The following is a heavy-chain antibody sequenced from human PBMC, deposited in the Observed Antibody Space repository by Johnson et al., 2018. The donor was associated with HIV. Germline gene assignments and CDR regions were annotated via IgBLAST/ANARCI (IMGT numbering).Heavy chain of an antibody. CDR1: GFTFSSYD. V-gene: IGHV3-13*01. D-gene: IGHD1-26*01. Sequence: VQLVESGGGLVQPGGSLRLSCAASGFTFSSYDMHWVRQATGKGLEWVSAIGTAGDTYYPGSVKGRFTISRENAKNSLYLQMNSLSAGDTAVYYCARGSGSYGDAFDIWGQGTMVTVSS. J-gene: IGHJ3*02. CDR3: ARGSGSYGDAFDI. CDR2: IGTAGDT.